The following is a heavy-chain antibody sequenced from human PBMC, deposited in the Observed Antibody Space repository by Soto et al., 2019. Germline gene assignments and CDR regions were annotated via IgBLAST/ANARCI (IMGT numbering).Heavy chain of an antibody. CDR1: GFTFDDYA. V-gene: IGHV3-9*01. CDR2: TSWNSGSI. J-gene: IGHJ4*02. Sequence: GGSLRLSCAASGFTFDDYAMHWVRQAPGKGLEWVSGTSWNSGSIGYADSVKGRFTISRDNAKNSLYLQMNSLRAEDTALYYCAKADRVEAAGNLDYWGQGTLVTVSS. D-gene: IGHD6-13*01. CDR3: AKADRVEAAGNLDY.